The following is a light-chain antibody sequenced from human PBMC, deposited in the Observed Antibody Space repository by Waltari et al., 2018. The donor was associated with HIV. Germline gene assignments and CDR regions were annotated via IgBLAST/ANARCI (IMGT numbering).Light chain of an antibody. CDR1: QSVLYSSNNKNY. J-gene: IGKJ2*01. CDR3: QQYYSTLPYT. Sequence: DIVMTQSPDSLAVSLDERSPINCKSSQSVLYSSNNKNYLAWYQQKPGQPPKLLIYWASTRASGVPDRFSGSGSGTDFTLTISSLQAEDVAVYYCQQYYSTLPYTFGQGTKLEIK. V-gene: IGKV4-1*01. CDR2: WAS.